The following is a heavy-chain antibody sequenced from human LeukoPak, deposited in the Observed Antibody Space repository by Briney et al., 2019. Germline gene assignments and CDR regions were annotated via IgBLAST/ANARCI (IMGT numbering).Heavy chain of an antibody. J-gene: IGHJ4*02. CDR3: ARYVDTAMAPD. D-gene: IGHD5-18*01. CDR1: GGSISSGGYY. Sequence: SETLSLTCTVSGGSISSGGYYWSWIRQPPGKGLEWIGYIYYSGSTNYNPSLKSRVTISVDTSKNQFSLKLSSVTAADTAVYYCARYVDTAMAPDWGQGTLVTVSS. CDR2: IYYSGST. V-gene: IGHV4-61*08.